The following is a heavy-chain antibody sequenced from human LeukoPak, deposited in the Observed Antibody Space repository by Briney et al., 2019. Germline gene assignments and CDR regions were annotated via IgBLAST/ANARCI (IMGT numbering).Heavy chain of an antibody. V-gene: IGHV3-9*01. CDR1: GFTFGDSA. Sequence: GGSLRLSCAASGFTFGDSAMHWVRQAPGKGLEWVSGISWNSGSIGYADSVKGRITISRDNARNSVYLQMNSLRNEDTALYYCAKEHLKYANDNRGSFDYWGQGTLVTVSS. J-gene: IGHJ4*02. CDR2: ISWNSGSI. CDR3: AKEHLKYANDNRGSFDY. D-gene: IGHD3-22*01.